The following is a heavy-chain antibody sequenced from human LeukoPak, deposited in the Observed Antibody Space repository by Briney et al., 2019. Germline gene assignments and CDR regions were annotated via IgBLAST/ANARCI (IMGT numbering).Heavy chain of an antibody. Sequence: PGGSLRLSCAASGFTFSSYEMNWVRQAPGKGLEWVSYISSSGSTIYYADSVKGRFTISRDNAKNSLYLQMNSLRAEDTAVYYCASSPTTAYHWYFDLWGRGTLVTVSS. V-gene: IGHV3-48*03. J-gene: IGHJ2*01. CDR1: GFTFSSYE. CDR3: ASSPTTAYHWYFDL. CDR2: ISSSGSTI. D-gene: IGHD1-26*01.